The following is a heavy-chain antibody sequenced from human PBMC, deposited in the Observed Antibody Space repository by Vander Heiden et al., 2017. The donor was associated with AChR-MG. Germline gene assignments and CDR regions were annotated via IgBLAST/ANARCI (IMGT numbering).Heavy chain of an antibody. Sequence: EVQLVESGGGLVKPGGSLRLSCVASGFSFSDHNMNWVRQAPGKGLEWVSSVSSSSSYRYYSDSVKGRFTISRDNAKNSLYLHMDSLRVEDTAVYYCARDLLEQKSVQICDFWGQGALGTVST. CDR3: ARDLLEQKSVQICDF. D-gene: IGHD6-13*01. CDR2: VSSSSSYR. V-gene: IGHV3-21*06. CDR1: GFSFSDHN. J-gene: IGHJ4*02.